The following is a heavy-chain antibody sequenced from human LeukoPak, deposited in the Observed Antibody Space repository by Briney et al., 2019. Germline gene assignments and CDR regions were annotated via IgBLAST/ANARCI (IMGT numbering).Heavy chain of an antibody. CDR2: IRSKANSYAT. Sequence: GGSLRLSCAASGFTFSGSAMHWVRQASGKGLEGVGRIRSKANSYATAYAASVKGRFTISRDDSKKTAYLQMNSLKTEDTAVYYCTTGLIVGALGHWFDPWGQGTLVTVSS. J-gene: IGHJ5*02. D-gene: IGHD1-26*01. V-gene: IGHV3-73*01. CDR3: TTGLIVGALGHWFDP. CDR1: GFTFSGSA.